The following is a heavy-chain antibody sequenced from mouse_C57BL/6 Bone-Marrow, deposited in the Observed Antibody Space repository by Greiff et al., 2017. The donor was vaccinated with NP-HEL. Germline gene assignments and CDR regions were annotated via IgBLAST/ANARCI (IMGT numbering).Heavy chain of an antibody. Sequence: QVQLQQSGAELVMPGASVKLSCKASGYTFTSYWMHWVKQRPGQGLEWIGEIDPSDSYTNYNQKFKGKSTLTVDKSSSTAYMQLSSLTSEDSAVYYCAREDYYLGCFDYWGQGTTLTVSS. J-gene: IGHJ2*01. CDR2: IDPSDSYT. D-gene: IGHD1-1*01. CDR1: GYTFTSYW. CDR3: AREDYYLGCFDY. V-gene: IGHV1-69*01.